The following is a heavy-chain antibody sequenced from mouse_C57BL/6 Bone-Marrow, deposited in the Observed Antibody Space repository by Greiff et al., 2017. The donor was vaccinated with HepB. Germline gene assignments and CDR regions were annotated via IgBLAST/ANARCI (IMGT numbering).Heavy chain of an antibody. CDR3: ARPGSSPSYCYFDV. V-gene: IGHV1-64*01. CDR1: GYTFTSYW. Sequence: QVQLKQPGAELVKPGASVKLSCKASGYTFTSYWMHWVKQRPGQGLEWIGMIHPNSGSTNYNEKFKSKATHTVDKSSSTAYMQLSSLTSEDSSVYYCARPGSSPSYCYFDVWGTGTTVTVSS. D-gene: IGHD1-1*01. J-gene: IGHJ1*03. CDR2: IHPNSGST.